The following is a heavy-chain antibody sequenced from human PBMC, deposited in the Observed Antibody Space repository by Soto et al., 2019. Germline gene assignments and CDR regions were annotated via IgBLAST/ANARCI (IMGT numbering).Heavy chain of an antibody. CDR3: ARGHILVVPTVGWFDP. Sequence: SETLSLTCAVSGYFISSGYYWGWIRQPPGKGLEWIGSMSHSGSTHYNPSLKSRVTISVDTSKNHFSLRLSSVTASDTAVYYCARGHILVVPTVGWFDPWGQGNLLTVSS. V-gene: IGHV4-38-2*01. CDR2: MSHSGST. D-gene: IGHD2-2*01. CDR1: GYFISSGYY. J-gene: IGHJ5*02.